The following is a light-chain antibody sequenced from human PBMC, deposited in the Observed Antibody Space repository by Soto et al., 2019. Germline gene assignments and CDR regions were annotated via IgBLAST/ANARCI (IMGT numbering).Light chain of an antibody. Sequence: EVELTPSPGTLSLSPGERATLSCRASQRLASNYLAWYQQRPGQAPRLLLYGVSSRATGIPDRFSGSGSGTDFTLAISRVEPEDFAVYFCQQYADSPITSGQGTRLE. CDR3: QQYADSPIT. V-gene: IGKV3-20*01. CDR1: QRLASNY. CDR2: GVS. J-gene: IGKJ5*01.